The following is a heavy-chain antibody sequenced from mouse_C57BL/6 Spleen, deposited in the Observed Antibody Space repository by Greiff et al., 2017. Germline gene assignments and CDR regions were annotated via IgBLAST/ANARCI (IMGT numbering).Heavy chain of an antibody. J-gene: IGHJ3*01. Sequence: QVQLQQSGAELVRPGASVKLSCKASGYTFTDYYINWVKQRPGQGLEWIARIYPGSGNTYYNEKFKGKATLTAEKSSSTAYMQLSSLTSEDSAVYVCARSRDSSGPFAYWGQGTLVTVSA. CDR1: GYTFTDYY. CDR2: IYPGSGNT. CDR3: ARSRDSSGPFAY. V-gene: IGHV1-76*01. D-gene: IGHD3-2*02.